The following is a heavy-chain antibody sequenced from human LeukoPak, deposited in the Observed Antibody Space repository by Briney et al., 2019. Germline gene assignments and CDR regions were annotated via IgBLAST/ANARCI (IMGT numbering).Heavy chain of an antibody. D-gene: IGHD6-19*01. CDR2: ISYDGSNK. V-gene: IGHV3-30*04. Sequence: PGGSLRLSCAASGFTFSSYAMHWVRQAPGKGLEWVAVISYDGSNKYYADSVKGRFTISRDNSKNTLYLQMNSLRAEDTAVYYCARWLYSSGWAIDYWGQGTLVTVSS. CDR3: ARWLYSSGWAIDY. CDR1: GFTFSSYA. J-gene: IGHJ4*02.